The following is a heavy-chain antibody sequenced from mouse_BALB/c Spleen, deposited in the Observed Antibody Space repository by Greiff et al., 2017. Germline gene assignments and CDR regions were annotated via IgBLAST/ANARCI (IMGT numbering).Heavy chain of an antibody. J-gene: IGHJ4*01. V-gene: IGHV1-7*01. CDR3: AREIPYYYAMDY. CDR1: GYTFTSYW. Sequence: QVQLQQSGAELAKPGASVKMSCKASGYTFTSYWMHWVKQRPGQGLEWIGYINPSTGYTEYNQKFKDKATLTADKSSSTAYMQLSSLTSEDSAVYYCAREIPYYYAMDYWGQGTSVTVSS. CDR2: INPSTGYT.